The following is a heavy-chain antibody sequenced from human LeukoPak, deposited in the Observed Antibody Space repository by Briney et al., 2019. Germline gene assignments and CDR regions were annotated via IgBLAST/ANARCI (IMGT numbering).Heavy chain of an antibody. J-gene: IGHJ4*02. CDR3: AKGPYRYY. CDR1: GFTFSSYA. CDR2: ISYDGSNK. V-gene: IGHV3-30-3*01. Sequence: PGGSLRLSCAASGFTFSSYAMHWVRQAPGKGLEWVAVISYDGSNKYYADSVKGRFTISRDNSKNTLFLQMNSLRAEDTAVYYCAKGPYRYYWGQGTLVTVSS. D-gene: IGHD3-16*01.